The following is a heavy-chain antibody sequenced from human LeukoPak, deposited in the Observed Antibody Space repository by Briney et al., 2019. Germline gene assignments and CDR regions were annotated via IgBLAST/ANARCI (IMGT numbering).Heavy chain of an antibody. CDR2: ISTYTGYT. CDR1: SYTFTDYH. Sequence: ASVKVSCKASSYTFTDYHINWVRQAPGQGLEYMGWISTYTGYTNYAQNLQGRVTMTADTSTNTGYMELRSLTSDDTAVYYCARDNVGRYGMDVWGQGTTVTVSS. V-gene: IGHV1-18*01. D-gene: IGHD2-8*01. J-gene: IGHJ6*02. CDR3: ARDNVGRYGMDV.